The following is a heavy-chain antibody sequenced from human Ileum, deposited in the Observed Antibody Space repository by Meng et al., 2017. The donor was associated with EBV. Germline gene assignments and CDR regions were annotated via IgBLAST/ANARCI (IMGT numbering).Heavy chain of an antibody. D-gene: IGHD3-10*01. V-gene: IGHV1-18*01. CDR1: GYIFSIHA. CDR3: ARDPSNSAGRRTYFDY. Sequence: QVQLVQSGVEVKKPGASVKVSCKTSGYIFSIHAISWLRQAPGQGLEWMGWISTYNGDTNYEQKLQDRVTITTDTSTSTAYMELRSLRSDDTAMYYCARDPSNSAGRRTYFDYWGQGTLVTVSS. CDR2: ISTYNGDT. J-gene: IGHJ4*02.